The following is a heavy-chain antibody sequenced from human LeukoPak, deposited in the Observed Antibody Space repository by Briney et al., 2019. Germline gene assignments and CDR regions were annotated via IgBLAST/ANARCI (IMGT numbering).Heavy chain of an antibody. J-gene: IGHJ3*02. Sequence: ASVKVSCKASGGTFSSYAISWVRQAPGQGLEWMGWINTNTGNPTYAQGFTGRFVFSLDTSVSTAYLQISSLKAEDTAVYYCARSIAVAGFDAFDIWGQGTMVTVSS. V-gene: IGHV7-4-1*02. CDR2: INTNTGNP. CDR1: GGTFSSYA. D-gene: IGHD6-19*01. CDR3: ARSIAVAGFDAFDI.